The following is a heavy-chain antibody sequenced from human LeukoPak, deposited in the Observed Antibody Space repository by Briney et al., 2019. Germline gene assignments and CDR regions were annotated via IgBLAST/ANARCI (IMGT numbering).Heavy chain of an antibody. Sequence: ASVKVSCKASGYTFSNYDMNWVRQAPGQGLEWMGWINTKTGNPTYAQGFTGRFVFSLDTSVSTTYLQISSLKADDTAVYYCARDQRYCGGDCYDAFDIWGQGTMVTVSS. CDR1: GYTFSNYD. CDR3: ARDQRYCGGDCYDAFDI. CDR2: INTKTGNP. D-gene: IGHD2-21*02. V-gene: IGHV7-4-1*02. J-gene: IGHJ3*02.